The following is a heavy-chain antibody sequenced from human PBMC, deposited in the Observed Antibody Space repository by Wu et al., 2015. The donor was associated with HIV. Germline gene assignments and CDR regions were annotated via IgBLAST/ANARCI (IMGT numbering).Heavy chain of an antibody. Sequence: QVQLVQSENEIKKPGSSVKVSCKASEDTFKNLVIDWVRQAPGQGLEWMGRIIPSFGRANYAQEFQGRVTITADGSTRAVFMELSSLRSEDSALYFCAKERQRDYPFVTGLPENYFDNWGQGTRVTVS. CDR1: EDTFKNLV. CDR3: AKERQRDYPFVTGLPENYFDN. D-gene: IGHD2-21*02. CDR2: IIPSFGRA. V-gene: IGHV1-69*15. J-gene: IGHJ4*02.